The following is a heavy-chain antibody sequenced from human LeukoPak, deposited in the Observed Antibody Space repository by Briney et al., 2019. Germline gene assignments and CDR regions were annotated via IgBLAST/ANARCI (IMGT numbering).Heavy chain of an antibody. J-gene: IGHJ4*02. CDR3: AREGDGYKKFDY. D-gene: IGHD5-24*01. CDR2: INPTDDST. Sequence: GASVKVSCKASTYIFTSYYIHWLRQAPGQGLEWIGLINPTDDSTRYAQKFQGRVSVTRVTSTSTVYMELSSLRSEDTAVYYCAREGDGYKKFDYWAQGILVTVSS. CDR1: TYIFTSYY. V-gene: IGHV1-46*01.